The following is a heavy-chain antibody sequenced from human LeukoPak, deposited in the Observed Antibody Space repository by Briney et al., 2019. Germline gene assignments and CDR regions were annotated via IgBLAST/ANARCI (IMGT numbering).Heavy chain of an antibody. CDR2: ISSSSSYI. CDR1: GFTFSSYS. J-gene: IGHJ6*02. V-gene: IGHV3-21*01. CDR3: ARDYGFWSGYWEGLSYYYGMDV. Sequence: KLGGSLRLSCAASGFTFSSYSMNWVRQAPGKGLEWVSSISSSSSYIYYADSVKGRFTISRDNAKNSLYLQMNSLRAEDTAVYYCARDYGFWSGYWEGLSYYYGMDVWGQGTTVTVSS. D-gene: IGHD3-3*01.